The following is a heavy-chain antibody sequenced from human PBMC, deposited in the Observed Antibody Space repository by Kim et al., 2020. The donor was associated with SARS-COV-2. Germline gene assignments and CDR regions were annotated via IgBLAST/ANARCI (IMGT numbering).Heavy chain of an antibody. D-gene: IGHD3-10*01. Sequence: SETLSLTCAVYGGSFSGYYWSWILQPPGKGLEWIGEINHSGSTNYNPSLKSRVTISVDTSKNQFSLKLSSVTAADTAVYYCARRGVRNYYGSGSRFDYWGQGTLVTVSS. V-gene: IGHV4-34*01. CDR2: INHSGST. CDR1: GGSFSGYY. J-gene: IGHJ4*02. CDR3: ARRGVRNYYGSGSRFDY.